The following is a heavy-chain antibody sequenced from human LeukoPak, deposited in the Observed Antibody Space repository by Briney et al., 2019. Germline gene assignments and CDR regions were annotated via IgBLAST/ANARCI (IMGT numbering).Heavy chain of an antibody. CDR1: GFTFSSYA. J-gene: IGHJ4*02. Sequence: PGGSLRLSCAATGFTFSSYAMSWVRQAPGKGLEWVSGISGSGGSTYYADSVKARFTISRDNSKNTLYLQMNSLRAEDTAVYYCAKEHGSGSYYVGYWGQGTLVTVSS. CDR3: AKEHGSGSYYVGY. CDR2: ISGSGGST. V-gene: IGHV3-23*01. D-gene: IGHD3-10*01.